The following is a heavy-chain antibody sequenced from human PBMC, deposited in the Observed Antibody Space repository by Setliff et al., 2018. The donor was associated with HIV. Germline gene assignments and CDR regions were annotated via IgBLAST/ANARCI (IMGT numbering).Heavy chain of an antibody. V-gene: IGHV4-59*01. Sequence: SETLSLTCTVSGDSISNYYWSWIRQPPGKGLEWIGYIHYSGSTNYNPSLKSRVTISVDTSKNQFSLRLSSVTAADTAVYYCARDRDVVVTAYPYYYYYGMDVWGQGTTVTV. D-gene: IGHD2-21*02. CDR3: ARDRDVVVTAYPYYYYYGMDV. CDR2: IHYSGST. CDR1: GDSISNYY. J-gene: IGHJ6*02.